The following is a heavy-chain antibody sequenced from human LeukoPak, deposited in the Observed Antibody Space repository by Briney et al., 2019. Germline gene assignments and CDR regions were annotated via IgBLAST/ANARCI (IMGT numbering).Heavy chain of an antibody. V-gene: IGHV4-34*01. Sequence: PSETLSPTSAVYGGSFSGYYSSCIRQPPGKGLEWIGEINHSGSTNYNPSLKSRVTISVDTSKNQLSLKLSTVTAADTAVYYCARGGIAVYGVPNWCLLWGERPLVTASS. D-gene: IGHD2-2*01. J-gene: IGHJ4*02. CDR1: GGSFSGYY. CDR2: INHSGST. CDR3: ARGGIAVYGVPNWCLL.